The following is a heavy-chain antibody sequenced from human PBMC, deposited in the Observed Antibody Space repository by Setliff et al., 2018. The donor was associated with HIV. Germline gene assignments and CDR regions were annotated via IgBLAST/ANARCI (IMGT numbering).Heavy chain of an antibody. V-gene: IGHV4-39*01. J-gene: IGHJ5*02. D-gene: IGHD6-19*01. CDR1: GDSITSGHFY. CDR3: ARPHSGRGGGAYFDP. Sequence: SETLSLTCTVSGDSITSGHFYWGWIRQAPGKGLAGIGNILDGRVTFFNPSLRGRVTISVDASKNQVSLNLRSVTAADSAVYHCARPHSGRGGGAYFDPWGQGILVTVSS. CDR2: ILDGRVT.